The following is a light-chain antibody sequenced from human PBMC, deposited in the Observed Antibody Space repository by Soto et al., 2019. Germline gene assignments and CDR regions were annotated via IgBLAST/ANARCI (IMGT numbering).Light chain of an antibody. CDR1: QSVGSN. J-gene: IGKJ2*01. V-gene: IGKV3-15*01. Sequence: ETVMTHSPATLSVSPGEIATLSCRASQSVGSNLAWYQQRPGQAPRLLLYGVSTRATGIQARFSGSGSGTEFTLSISGLQSEDFAVYFCQQYNNWPPNTFGQGTKLEIK. CDR3: QQYNNWPPNT. CDR2: GVS.